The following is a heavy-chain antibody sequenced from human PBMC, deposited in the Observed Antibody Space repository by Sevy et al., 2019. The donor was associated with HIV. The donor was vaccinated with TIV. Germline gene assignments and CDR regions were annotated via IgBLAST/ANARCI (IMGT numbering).Heavy chain of an antibody. D-gene: IGHD1-1*01. V-gene: IGHV1-69*13. CDR1: GGTFSSYA. Sequence: ASVKVSCKASGGTFSSYAISWVRQAPGQGREWMGGIIPIFGAANYAQKFQGRVTITADESTSTAYMELSSLRSEDTAVYYCASLAGTTDYYYGMDVWGQGTTVTVSS. J-gene: IGHJ6*02. CDR3: ASLAGTTDYYYGMDV. CDR2: IIPIFGAA.